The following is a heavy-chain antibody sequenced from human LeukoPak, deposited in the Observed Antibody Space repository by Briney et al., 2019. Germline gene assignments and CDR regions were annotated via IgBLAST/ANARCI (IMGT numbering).Heavy chain of an antibody. Sequence: SETLSLTCTVSGYSISSGYYWGWIRQPPGKGLEWIGSIYHSGSTYYNPSLKSRVTISVDTSKNQFSLKLSSVTAADTAVYYCARVKRVLPAAWIQATHNSFDPWGQGTLVTVSS. J-gene: IGHJ5*02. CDR1: GYSISSGYY. V-gene: IGHV4-38-2*02. CDR3: ARVKRVLPAAWIQATHNSFDP. CDR2: IYHSGST. D-gene: IGHD2-2*01.